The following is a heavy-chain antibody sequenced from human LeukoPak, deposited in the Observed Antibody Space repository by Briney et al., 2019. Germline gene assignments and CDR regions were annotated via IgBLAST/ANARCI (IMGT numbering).Heavy chain of an antibody. Sequence: GGSLRLSCAASGFTFSSYWMHWVRQAPGKGLVWVSRINSDGSSTIYADSVKGRFTISRDNAKNTLYLQMNSLRAEDTAVYYCARTSHRDGYNYAFDIWGQGTMVTVSS. CDR3: ARTSHRDGYNYAFDI. D-gene: IGHD5-24*01. CDR2: INSDGSST. V-gene: IGHV3-74*01. CDR1: GFTFSSYW. J-gene: IGHJ3*02.